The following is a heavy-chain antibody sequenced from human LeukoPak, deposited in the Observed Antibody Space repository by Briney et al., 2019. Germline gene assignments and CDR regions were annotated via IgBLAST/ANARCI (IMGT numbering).Heavy chain of an antibody. Sequence: PSETLSLTCTGSGGSISTYYWSWIRQPPGKGLEWIGYIYYSGNTNYNPSLKSRVTIAVDTSKNQFSQMLNSVTAADTAVYYCARVGPGDFDYWGQGTLVTVSS. CDR1: GGSISTYY. J-gene: IGHJ4*02. CDR2: IYYSGNT. CDR3: ARVGPGDFDY. V-gene: IGHV4-59*01. D-gene: IGHD7-27*01.